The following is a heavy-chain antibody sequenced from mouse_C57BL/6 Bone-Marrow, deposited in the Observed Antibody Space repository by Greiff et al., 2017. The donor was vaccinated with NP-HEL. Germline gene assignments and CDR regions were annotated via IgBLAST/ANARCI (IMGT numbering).Heavy chain of an antibody. V-gene: IGHV1-15*01. D-gene: IGHD1-1*01. CDR3: TRGFITTVEGWFAY. Sequence: QVQLKQSGAELVRPGASVTLSCKASGYTFTDYEMHWVKQTPVHGLEWIGAIDPETGGTAYNQKFKGKAILTADKSSSTAYMELRSLTSEDSAVYYCTRGFITTVEGWFAYWGQGTLVTVSA. CDR1: GYTFTDYE. J-gene: IGHJ3*01. CDR2: IDPETGGT.